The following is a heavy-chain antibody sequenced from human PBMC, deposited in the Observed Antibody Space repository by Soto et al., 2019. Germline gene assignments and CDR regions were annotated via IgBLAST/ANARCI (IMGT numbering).Heavy chain of an antibody. D-gene: IGHD1-1*01. CDR2: MNPSTGNS. J-gene: IGHJ4*02. CDR3: ARRAETNGWNGFGADKYYFDF. Sequence: QVQLVQSGAEVRKPGASVKVSCEASGYTFTSYDIYWVRQATGQGLEWMGWMNPSTGNSGYAQKVQGRVTMPSDTSKSTAHMELSSLRSEDTAVYYCARRAETNGWNGFGADKYYFDFWGQGTLVTVSS. CDR1: GYTFTSYD. V-gene: IGHV1-8*01.